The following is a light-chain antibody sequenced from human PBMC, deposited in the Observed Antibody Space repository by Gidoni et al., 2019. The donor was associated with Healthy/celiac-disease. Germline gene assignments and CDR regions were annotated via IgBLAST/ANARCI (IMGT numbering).Light chain of an antibody. Sequence: DIQMTQSPSTLSASVGDRVTITCRASQSMSSWLAWYQQKPGKAPKLLIYKASSLESGVPSRFSGSVSGTEFTLTISSLQPDDFATYYCQQYNSYSRTFXXXTKVEIK. J-gene: IGKJ1*01. CDR2: KAS. V-gene: IGKV1-5*03. CDR3: QQYNSYSRT. CDR1: QSMSSW.